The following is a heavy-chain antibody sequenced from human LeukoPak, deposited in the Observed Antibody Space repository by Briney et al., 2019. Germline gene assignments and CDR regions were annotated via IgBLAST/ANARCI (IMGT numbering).Heavy chain of an antibody. V-gene: IGHV1-46*01. Sequence: GASVKVSCKASGYTFTSYYMHWVRQAPGQGLEWMGIINPSGGSTSYAQKFQGRVTMTRDTSTSTVYMELSSLRSEDTAVYYCARDLWFGESSYGMDVWGKGTTVTVSP. CDR3: ARDLWFGESSYGMDV. CDR2: INPSGGST. D-gene: IGHD3-10*01. J-gene: IGHJ6*04. CDR1: GYTFTSYY.